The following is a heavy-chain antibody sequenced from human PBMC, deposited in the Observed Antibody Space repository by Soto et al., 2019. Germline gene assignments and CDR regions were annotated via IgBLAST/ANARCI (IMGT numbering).Heavy chain of an antibody. CDR2: IYYSGGST. CDR3: ARAVYCRSASCSNWFDT. D-gene: IGHD2-2*01. CDR1: GGSISSDDYY. Sequence: SETLSLTCAASGGSISSDDYYWSWIRQPPGKGLEWIGYIYYSGGSTYYSPSLRSRAAISMDTSKNQFSLILSAVTAADTAIYYCARAVYCRSASCSNWFDTWGRGTLVTVSS. V-gene: IGHV4-30-4*01. J-gene: IGHJ5*02.